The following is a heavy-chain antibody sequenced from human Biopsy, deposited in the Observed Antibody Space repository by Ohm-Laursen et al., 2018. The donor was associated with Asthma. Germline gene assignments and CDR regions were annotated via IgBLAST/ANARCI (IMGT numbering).Heavy chain of an antibody. J-gene: IGHJ3*02. D-gene: IGHD1-1*01. CDR3: VRDGTDDAFDI. CDR2: ISKDASTQ. V-gene: IGHV3-30*01. CDR1: KSPIRTFA. Sequence: SLRLSCAASKSPIRTFALHWVRQAPGKGLEWVGVISKDASTQDYADSVKGRFTMARDNSKNTLDLQMNSLREEDTAVYYCVRDGTDDAFDIWGQGTVISVSS.